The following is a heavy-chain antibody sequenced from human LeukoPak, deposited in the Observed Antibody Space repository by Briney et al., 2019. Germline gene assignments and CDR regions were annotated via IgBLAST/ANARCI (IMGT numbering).Heavy chain of an antibody. Sequence: PGRSLRLSCAASGFTFTNYGMHWVRQAPAKGLEWVAVTWYDGSNKYYADSVKGRFTISRDNSKNTLYLQMNSLRVEDTAVYYCAKSPGVVGATRFDNWGQGTLVTVSS. J-gene: IGHJ4*02. D-gene: IGHD2-15*01. CDR1: GFTFTNYG. V-gene: IGHV3-33*03. CDR2: TWYDGSNK. CDR3: AKSPGVVGATRFDN.